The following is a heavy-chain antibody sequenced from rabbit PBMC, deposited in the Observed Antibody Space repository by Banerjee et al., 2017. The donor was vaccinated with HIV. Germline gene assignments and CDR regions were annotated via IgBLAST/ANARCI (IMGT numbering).Heavy chain of an antibody. V-gene: IGHV1S40*01. J-gene: IGHJ4*01. CDR3: ARASYNYDVTGDGYPINM. CDR1: GLDFSSNYW. CDR2: IYAGSSGST. D-gene: IGHD6-1*01. Sequence: QSLEESGGDLVKPGASLTLTCTASGLDFSSNYWICWVRQAPGKGLEWIACIYAGSSGSTYYASWAKGRFTISKTSSTAVTLQMTSLTAADTATYFCARASYNYDVTGDGYPINMWGPGTLVTVS.